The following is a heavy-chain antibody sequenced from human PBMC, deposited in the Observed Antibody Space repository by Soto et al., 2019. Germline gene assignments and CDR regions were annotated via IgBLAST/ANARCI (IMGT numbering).Heavy chain of an antibody. CDR3: AKDPHSSIAALSVWYFDL. J-gene: IGHJ2*01. Sequence: EVQLLESGGGLVQPGGSLRLSCAASGFTFSSYAMSWVRQAPGKGLEWVSAISGSGGSTYYADSVKGRFTISRDNSKNTLYLQMNSLRAEDTAVYYCAKDPHSSIAALSVWYFDLWGRGTLVTVSS. V-gene: IGHV3-23*01. D-gene: IGHD6-6*01. CDR1: GFTFSSYA. CDR2: ISGSGGST.